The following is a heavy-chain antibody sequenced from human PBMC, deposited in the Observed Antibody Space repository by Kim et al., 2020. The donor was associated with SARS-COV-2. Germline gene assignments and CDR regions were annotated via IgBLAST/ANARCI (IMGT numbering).Heavy chain of an antibody. J-gene: IGHJ6*02. V-gene: IGHV6-1*01. Sequence: VSVKRRITINPDTSMNQVSLQLNSVTPEDTAVYYCARSRSQQQLVLDMDVWGQGTTVTVSS. D-gene: IGHD6-13*01. CDR3: ARSRSQQQLVLDMDV.